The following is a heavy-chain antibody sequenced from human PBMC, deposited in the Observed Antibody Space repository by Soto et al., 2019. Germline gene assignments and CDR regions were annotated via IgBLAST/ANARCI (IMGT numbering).Heavy chain of an antibody. CDR2: ISAYNGNT. CDR1: GYTFTSYG. Sequence: GASVKVSCKASGYTFTSYGISWVRQAPGQGLEWMGWISAYNGNTNYAQKLQGRVTMTTDTSTSTAYMELRSLRSDDTAVYYCARDGDTEYYYDSSGSKKLDYWGQGTLVTVSS. J-gene: IGHJ4*02. V-gene: IGHV1-18*01. D-gene: IGHD3-22*01. CDR3: ARDGDTEYYYDSSGSKKLDY.